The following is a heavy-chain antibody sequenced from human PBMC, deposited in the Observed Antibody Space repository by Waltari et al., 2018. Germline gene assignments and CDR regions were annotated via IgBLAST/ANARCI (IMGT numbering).Heavy chain of an antibody. CDR1: GGTFSSYA. CDR3: ARWIAVAGTREGYYYYGMDV. D-gene: IGHD6-19*01. V-gene: IGHV1-69*01. CDR2: IIPIFGTA. Sequence: QVQLVQSGAEVKKPGSSVKVSCKASGGTFSSYAISWVRQAPGQGLEWMGGIIPIFGTANYAQKFQGRVTITADESTSTAYMELSSLRSEDTAVYYCARWIAVAGTREGYYYYGMDVWGQGTTVTVSS. J-gene: IGHJ6*02.